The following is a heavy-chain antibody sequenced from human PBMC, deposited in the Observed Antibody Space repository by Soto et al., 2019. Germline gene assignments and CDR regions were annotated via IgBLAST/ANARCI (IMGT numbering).Heavy chain of an antibody. CDR1: GDSLSRGNYY. Sequence: QLQLQESGPGLVKPSETLSLTCTVSGDSLSRGNYYWGWVRQPPGKGLEWIGSSSFTGNTFFNPSLQSRVDVFVDTSKNQFSLKVNSVTAADTAVYSCARPDSSSWAASFDSWGQGILVTVSS. CDR3: ARPDSSSWAASFDS. V-gene: IGHV4-39*01. J-gene: IGHJ4*02. CDR2: SSFTGNT. D-gene: IGHD2-2*01.